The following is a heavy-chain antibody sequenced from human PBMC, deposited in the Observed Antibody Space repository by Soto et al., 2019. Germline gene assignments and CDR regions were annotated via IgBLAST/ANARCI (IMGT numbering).Heavy chain of an antibody. J-gene: IGHJ4*02. V-gene: IGHV4-59*08. CDR1: GGSISTYY. Sequence: QVQLQESGPGLVKPSETLSLTCTVSGGSISTYYWSWIRQPPGKGLEWIGWIYYSGSARSNPFLRSRVTMSVDTSKNQFSLKLSSVTATDTAMYFCARHIYGDHDYFDSWGQGTLVTVSS. D-gene: IGHD4-17*01. CDR3: ARHIYGDHDYFDS. CDR2: IYYSGSA.